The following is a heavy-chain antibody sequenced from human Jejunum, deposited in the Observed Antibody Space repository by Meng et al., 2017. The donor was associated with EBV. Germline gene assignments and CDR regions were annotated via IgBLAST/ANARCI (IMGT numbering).Heavy chain of an antibody. D-gene: IGHD1-14*01. CDR1: GDSVSSNSVA. J-gene: IGHJ5*02. CDR2: TYYRSKWYN. CDR3: GRAGHRNWIDP. V-gene: IGHV6-1*01. Sequence: VQLEQSGPRLVQPSLTLSLPCSISGDSVSSNSVAWNWIRQSPSRGLEWLGRTYYRSKWYNEYAVPVQGRITINPDTSKDQFSLQFNSVTPEDTAVYYCGRAGHRNWIDPWCQGTLGTVSS.